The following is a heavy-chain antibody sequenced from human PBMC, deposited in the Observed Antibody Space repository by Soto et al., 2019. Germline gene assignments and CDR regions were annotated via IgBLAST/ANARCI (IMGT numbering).Heavy chain of an antibody. V-gene: IGHV3-15*07. Sequence: GGSLRLSCAASGFTFSNAWMNWVRQAPGKGLEWVGRIKSKTDGGTTDYAAPVKGRFTISRDDSKNTLYLQMNSLKTEDTAVYYCTTEVSEQQMVVDYWGQGTLVTVSS. CDR3: TTEVSEQQMVVDY. J-gene: IGHJ4*02. CDR1: GFTFSNAW. CDR2: IKSKTDGGTT. D-gene: IGHD6-13*01.